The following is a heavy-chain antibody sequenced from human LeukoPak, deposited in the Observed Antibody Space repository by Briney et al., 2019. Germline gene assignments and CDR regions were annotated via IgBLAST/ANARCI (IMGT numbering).Heavy chain of an antibody. Sequence: GGSLRLSCTASGFTFGDYAMSWVRQAPGKGLEWVGFIRSKAYGGTTEYAASVKGRFTISRDDSKSIAYLQMNSLKTEDTVVYYCTRADDDSSGYYFYYYYGMDVWGQGTTVTVSS. CDR3: TRADDDSSGYYFYYYYGMDV. D-gene: IGHD3-22*01. CDR1: GFTFGDYA. V-gene: IGHV3-49*04. J-gene: IGHJ6*02. CDR2: IRSKAYGGTT.